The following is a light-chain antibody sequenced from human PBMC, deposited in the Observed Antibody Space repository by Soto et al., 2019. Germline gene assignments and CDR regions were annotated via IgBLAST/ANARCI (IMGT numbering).Light chain of an antibody. CDR3: AAWDDSLNAFV. CDR2: VND. V-gene: IGLV1-44*01. J-gene: IGLJ1*01. Sequence: QTVVTQPPSVSGTPGQRVTISCSGRSSNVGSTTVNWFQHVPETAPKLVISVNDQRPSGVPGRFSGSKSGTSASLAISGLQSEDEANYYCAAWDDSLNAFVFGTGTKLTVL. CDR1: SSNVGSTT.